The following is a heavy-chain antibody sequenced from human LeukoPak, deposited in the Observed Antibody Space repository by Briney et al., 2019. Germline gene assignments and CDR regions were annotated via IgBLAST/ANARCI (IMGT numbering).Heavy chain of an antibody. V-gene: IGHV7-4-1*02. D-gene: IGHD2-2*01. Sequence: GASVKVSCKASGYTFTSYAMNWVRQAPGQGLEWMGWINTNTGNPTYAQGFTGRFVFSLDTSVSTAYLQISSLKAEDTAVYYCAIFHQLPLPGHYYYYMDVWGKGTTVTVSS. CDR1: GYTFTSYA. CDR3: AIFHQLPLPGHYYYYMDV. CDR2: INTNTGNP. J-gene: IGHJ6*03.